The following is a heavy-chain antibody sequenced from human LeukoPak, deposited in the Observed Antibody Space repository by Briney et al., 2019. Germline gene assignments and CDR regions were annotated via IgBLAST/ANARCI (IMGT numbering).Heavy chain of an antibody. CDR2: INTGNGDT. J-gene: IGHJ5*02. CDR1: GYTFTTYI. CDR3: ARSVGSGSYNP. Sequence: ASVKVSCKASGYTFTTYIIHWVRQAPGQRFEWMGWINTGNGDTKYSQKFQGSVTITRDTPASIVYMELSSLTSEDSAVYYCARSVGSGSYNPWGQGTLVTVSS. D-gene: IGHD3-10*01. V-gene: IGHV1-3*04.